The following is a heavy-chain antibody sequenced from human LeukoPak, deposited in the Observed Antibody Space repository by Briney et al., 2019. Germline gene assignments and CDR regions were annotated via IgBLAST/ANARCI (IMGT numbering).Heavy chain of an antibody. V-gene: IGHV4-34*01. CDR2: ITHSGST. CDR3: ARGPLGKEWFDP. CDR1: GGSFSGYY. D-gene: IGHD1-26*01. Sequence: SETLSLTCAVYGGSFSGYYWSWIRQPPGKGLEWIGEITHSGSTNYNPSLRSRVTISVDTSKNQFSLKLSSVTAADTAVYYCARGPLGKEWFDPWGQGTLVTVSS. J-gene: IGHJ5*02.